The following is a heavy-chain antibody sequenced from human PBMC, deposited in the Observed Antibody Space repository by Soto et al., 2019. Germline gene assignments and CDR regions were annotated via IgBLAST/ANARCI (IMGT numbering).Heavy chain of an antibody. CDR1: GFTFSSYA. V-gene: IGHV3-23*01. J-gene: IGHJ4*02. CDR3: AKAFYCDGDCYITVDY. CDR2: ISGSGGST. D-gene: IGHD2-21*02. Sequence: GGSLRLSCAASGFTFSSYAMSWVRQAPGKGLEWVSAISGSGGSTYYADSVKGRFTISRDNSKNTLYLQMNSLRAEDTAVYYCAKAFYCDGDCYITVDYWCQGTLLTDSS.